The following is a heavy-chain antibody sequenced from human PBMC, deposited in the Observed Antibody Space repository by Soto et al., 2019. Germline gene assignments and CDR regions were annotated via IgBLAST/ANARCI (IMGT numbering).Heavy chain of an antibody. Sequence: HEQLVQSGAEVKKPGSSVKVSCKDSGGLFSSFAISWVRQAPGQGLEWMGGIIPVFGTTNYAQKFQGRVTITADESTNTAYMELSSLTSDDTAMYYCARGGGPYVWFNEFWGQGTQVTVSS. D-gene: IGHD3-16*01. J-gene: IGHJ4*02. V-gene: IGHV1-69*01. CDR1: GGLFSSFA. CDR3: ARGGGPYVWFNEF. CDR2: IIPVFGTT.